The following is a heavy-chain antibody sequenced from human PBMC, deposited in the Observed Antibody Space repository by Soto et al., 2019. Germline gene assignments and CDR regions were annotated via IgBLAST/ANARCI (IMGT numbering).Heavy chain of an antibody. D-gene: IGHD2-15*01. J-gene: IGHJ6*02. Sequence: QVQLVQSGAEVKKPGASVKVSCKASGYTFTSYYMHWVRQAPGQGLEWMGIINPSGGSTSYAQKFQGRVTMTRDTSTSTVYMELSSRRSEDTAVYYCASPLPGYCSGGSCYYYYGMDVWGQGTTVTVSS. CDR1: GYTFTSYY. V-gene: IGHV1-46*01. CDR3: ASPLPGYCSGGSCYYYYGMDV. CDR2: INPSGGST.